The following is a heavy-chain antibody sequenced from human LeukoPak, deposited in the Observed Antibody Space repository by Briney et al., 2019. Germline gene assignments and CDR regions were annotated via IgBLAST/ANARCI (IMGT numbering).Heavy chain of an antibody. CDR1: GYTFTSYG. CDR3: ARDVHPGVVVPAAHDAFDI. CDR2: ISAYNGNT. D-gene: IGHD2-2*01. Sequence: ASVKVSCKASGYTFTSYGTSWVRQAPGQGLEWMGWISAYNGNTNYAQKLQGRVTMTTDTSTSTAYMELRSLRSDDTAVYYCARDVHPGVVVPAAHDAFDIWGQGTMVTVSS. V-gene: IGHV1-18*01. J-gene: IGHJ3*02.